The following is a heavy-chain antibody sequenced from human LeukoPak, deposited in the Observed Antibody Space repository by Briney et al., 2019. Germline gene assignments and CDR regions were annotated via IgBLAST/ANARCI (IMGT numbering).Heavy chain of an antibody. J-gene: IGHJ3*02. Sequence: SQTLSLTCAISGDSVSSNGAAWNWIRQFPSRGLEWLGRTYYRSKWYNDYAVSVKSRITINPDTSKNQFSLRLNSVTPEDTAVYYCAREPTRVAADAFDIWGQGTMVTVSS. CDR2: TYYRSKWYN. V-gene: IGHV6-1*01. D-gene: IGHD6-13*01. CDR1: GDSVSSNGAA. CDR3: AREPTRVAADAFDI.